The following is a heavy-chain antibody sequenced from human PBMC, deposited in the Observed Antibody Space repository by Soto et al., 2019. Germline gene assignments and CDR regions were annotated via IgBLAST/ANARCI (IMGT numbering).Heavy chain of an antibody. V-gene: IGHV4-31*03. Sequence: SETLSLTCTVSGGSISSGGYYWSWIRQHPGKGLEWIGYIYYSGSTYYNPSLKSRVTISVDTSKNQFSLKLSSVTAADTAVYYCARGRLGRPNRSTSRYYYYYMDVWGKGTTVTVSS. D-gene: IGHD2-2*01. CDR2: IYYSGST. J-gene: IGHJ6*03. CDR3: ARGRLGRPNRSTSRYYYYYMDV. CDR1: GGSISSGGYY.